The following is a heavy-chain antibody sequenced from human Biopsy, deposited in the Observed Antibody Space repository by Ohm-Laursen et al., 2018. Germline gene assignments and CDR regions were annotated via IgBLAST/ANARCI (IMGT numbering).Heavy chain of an antibody. CDR1: GFSGSSYD. CDR2: ISKTSSHI. CDR3: ARDSSRRAREGGMDV. Sequence: SLRLSCTASGFSGSSYDMNWVRQAPGKGLEWISYISKTSSHIYDADSVRGRFTVARDIAKNSLYLQLNSLRVEDTAVYYCARDSSRRAREGGMDVWGQGTTVTVSS. V-gene: IGHV3-21*01. D-gene: IGHD6-6*01. J-gene: IGHJ6*02.